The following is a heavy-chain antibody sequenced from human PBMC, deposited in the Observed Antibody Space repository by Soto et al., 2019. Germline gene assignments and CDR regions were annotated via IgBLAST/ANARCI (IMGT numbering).Heavy chain of an antibody. CDR2: IIPIFGTA. Sequence: SVKVSCKSSGGPFSSYAVSWVRQAPGQGLEWMGGIIPIFGTANYAQKFQGRVTITADESTSTAYMELSSLRSEDTAVYYCARDLKYYYDSSGYYPSFDYWGQ. J-gene: IGHJ4*02. CDR1: GGPFSSYA. CDR3: ARDLKYYYDSSGYYPSFDY. V-gene: IGHV1-69*13. D-gene: IGHD3-22*01.